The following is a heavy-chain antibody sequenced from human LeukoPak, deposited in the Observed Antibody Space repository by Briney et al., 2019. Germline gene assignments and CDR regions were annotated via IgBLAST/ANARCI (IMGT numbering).Heavy chain of an antibody. V-gene: IGHV4-34*01. CDR1: GGSFSGYY. CDR3: ARGYRYSSGWYEGFDYYYYYMDV. CDR2: INHSGST. J-gene: IGHJ6*03. D-gene: IGHD6-19*01. Sequence: SETLSLTCAVYGGSFSGYYWSWIRQPPGKGLEWIGEINHSGSTNYNPSLKSRVTISVDMSKNQFSLKLSSVTAADTAVYYCARGYRYSSGWYEGFDYYYYYMDVWGKGTTVTVSS.